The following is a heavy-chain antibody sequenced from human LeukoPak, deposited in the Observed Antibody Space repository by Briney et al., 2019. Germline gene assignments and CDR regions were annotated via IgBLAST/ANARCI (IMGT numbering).Heavy chain of an antibody. CDR1: GSSISSYY. J-gene: IGHJ4*02. CDR3: ARDRSGMNYFDY. V-gene: IGHV4-59*01. CDR2: IYYSGST. D-gene: IGHD3-10*01. Sequence: SEILSLTCTVSGSSISSYYWSWIRQPPGKGLEWIGYIYYSGSTNYNPSLKSRVTISVDTSKNQFSLKLSSVTAADTAVYYCARDRSGMNYFDYWGQGTLVTVSS.